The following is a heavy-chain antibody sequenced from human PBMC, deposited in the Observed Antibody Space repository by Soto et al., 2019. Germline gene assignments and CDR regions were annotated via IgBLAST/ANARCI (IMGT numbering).Heavy chain of an antibody. Sequence: TLSLTCTVSGGSISSYYWSWIRQPPGKGLEWIGYIYYSGSTNYNPSLKSRVTISVDTSKNQFSLKLSSVTAADTAVYYCARVSLRSSSSGGYYYGMDVWGQGTTVTVYS. V-gene: IGHV4-59*01. CDR2: IYYSGST. CDR1: GGSISSYY. CDR3: ARVSLRSSSSGGYYYGMDV. D-gene: IGHD6-6*01. J-gene: IGHJ6*02.